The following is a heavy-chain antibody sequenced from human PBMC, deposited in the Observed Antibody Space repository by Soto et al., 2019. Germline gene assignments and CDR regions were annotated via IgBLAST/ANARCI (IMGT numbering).Heavy chain of an antibody. Sequence: EVQLLESGGGLVQPGGSLRLSCAASGFTFSSYDMSWVRQAPGKGLEWVSAISGSGGSTYYADSVKGRFTISRDNSKNTLYLQMNSLRAEDTAVYYCVIYRTNGVCPMDVWGKGTTVTVSS. V-gene: IGHV3-23*01. CDR1: GFTFSSYD. D-gene: IGHD2-8*01. CDR2: ISGSGGST. J-gene: IGHJ6*04. CDR3: VIYRTNGVCPMDV.